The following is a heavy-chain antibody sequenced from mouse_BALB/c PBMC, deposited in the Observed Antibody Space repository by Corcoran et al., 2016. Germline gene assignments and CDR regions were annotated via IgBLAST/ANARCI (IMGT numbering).Heavy chain of an antibody. CDR3: ANGDWYLDV. Sequence: EVQLQQSGAELVQPGASVKLSCTAAGFNINDTYMHWVKQRPDQGLEWIGRIDPANGNTKYDPKFQGKATITADTSSNTAYLQLSSLTSEDTAVDYCANGDWYLDVWGAGTTVTVSS. J-gene: IGHJ1*01. V-gene: IGHV14-3*02. CDR2: IDPANGNT. CDR1: GFNINDTY.